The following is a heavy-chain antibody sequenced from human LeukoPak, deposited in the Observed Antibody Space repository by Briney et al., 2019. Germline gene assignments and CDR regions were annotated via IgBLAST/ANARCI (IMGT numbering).Heavy chain of an antibody. V-gene: IGHV3-21*01. CDR2: ISDTSTYV. CDR1: GFTFNTYS. J-gene: IGHJ4*02. D-gene: IGHD3-9*01. Sequence: PGGSLRLSCAASGFTFNTYSMNWIRQAPGKGLEWVSSISDTSTYVYYADSVKGRFTISRDNAKNSLYQQMNSLRTEDTAVYYCAREGYDILTGYKLDYWGQGTLVTVSS. CDR3: AREGYDILTGYKLDY.